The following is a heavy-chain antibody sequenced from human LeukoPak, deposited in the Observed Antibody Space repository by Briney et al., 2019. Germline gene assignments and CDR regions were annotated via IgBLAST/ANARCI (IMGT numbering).Heavy chain of an antibody. D-gene: IGHD3-22*01. Sequence: ASVKVSCKASGYTFTDYYMHWVRQAPGQGLEWMGWINPNSGGTNYAQKFQGRVTMTRDTSINTAYMELSRLKSDDTAVYYCARYYYDRSGYFPFDIWGQGTMVTVSS. V-gene: IGHV1-2*02. CDR1: GYTFTDYY. CDR2: INPNSGGT. J-gene: IGHJ3*02. CDR3: ARYYYDRSGYFPFDI.